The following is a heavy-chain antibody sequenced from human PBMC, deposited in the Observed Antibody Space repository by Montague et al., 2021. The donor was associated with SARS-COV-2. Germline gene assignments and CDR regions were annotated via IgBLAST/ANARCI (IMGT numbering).Heavy chain of an antibody. CDR2: IYSGGST. CDR1: GFTVSSNY. J-gene: IGHJ3*02. D-gene: IGHD2-21*02. CDR3: ARARAYCGGDCYWGGAFDI. V-gene: IGHV3-66*01. Sequence: SLRLSCAASGFTVSSNYMSWVCQAPGKGLEWVSVIYSGGSTYYADSVKGRFTISRDNSKNTLYLQMNSLRAEDTAVYCCARARAYCGGDCYWGGAFDIWGQGTMVTVSS.